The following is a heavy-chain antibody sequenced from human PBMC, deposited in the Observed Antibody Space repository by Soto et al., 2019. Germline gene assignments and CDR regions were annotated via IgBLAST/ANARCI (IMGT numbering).Heavy chain of an antibody. CDR2: MNPNSGNT. CDR3: ARTELWFGELVNGMDV. D-gene: IGHD3-10*01. V-gene: IGHV1-8*01. CDR1: GYTFTSYD. Sequence: GASVKVSCKASGYTFTSYDINWVRQATGQGLEWMGWMNPNSGNTGYAQKFQGRVTMTRNTSISTAYMELSSLRSEDTAVYYCARTELWFGELVNGMDVWGQGTTVTVSS. J-gene: IGHJ6*02.